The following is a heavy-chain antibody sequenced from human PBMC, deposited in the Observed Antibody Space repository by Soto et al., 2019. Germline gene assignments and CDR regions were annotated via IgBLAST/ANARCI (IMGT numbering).Heavy chain of an antibody. CDR3: LCGSGSYYNRWYYYYGMDV. V-gene: IGHV4-39*01. CDR2: IYYSGST. D-gene: IGHD3-10*01. Sequence: LSLTCTVSGGSISSSSYYWGWIRQPPGKGLEWIGSIYYSGSTYYNPSLKSRVTISVDTSKNQFSLKLSSVTAADTAVYYCLCGSGSYYNRWYYYYGMDVWGQGTTVTVSS. J-gene: IGHJ6*02. CDR1: GGSISSSSYY.